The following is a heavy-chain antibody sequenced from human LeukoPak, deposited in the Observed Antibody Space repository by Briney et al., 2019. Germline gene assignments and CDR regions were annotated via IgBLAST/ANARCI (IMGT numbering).Heavy chain of an antibody. V-gene: IGHV3-48*03. Sequence: GGSLRLSCAASGFTFSSYEMNWVRQAPGKGLEWVSYISSSGSTIYYADSVKGRFTISRDNAKNSLYLQMNSLRAEDTAVYYCARAAGHNYFYYMDVWGKGTTVTVSS. CDR2: ISSSGSTI. D-gene: IGHD3-16*01. CDR1: GFTFSSYE. CDR3: ARAAGHNYFYYMDV. J-gene: IGHJ6*04.